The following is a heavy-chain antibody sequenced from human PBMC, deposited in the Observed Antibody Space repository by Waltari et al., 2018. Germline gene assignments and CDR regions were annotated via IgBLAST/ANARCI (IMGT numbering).Heavy chain of an antibody. D-gene: IGHD3-3*01. J-gene: IGHJ6*03. CDR3: ARVFGYYYYYMDV. V-gene: IGHV4-34*02. CDR2: INDSGRT. CDR1: GGSLSGYH. Sequence: QVQLQQWGAGLLKPSETLSLTCDVSGGSLSGYHWTWIRQPPGKGLEWIGEINDSGRTTYNPSLESRGTVSIDTANNQCSLRVRSVTAADTSVYYCARVFGYYYYYMDVWGKGTTVTISS.